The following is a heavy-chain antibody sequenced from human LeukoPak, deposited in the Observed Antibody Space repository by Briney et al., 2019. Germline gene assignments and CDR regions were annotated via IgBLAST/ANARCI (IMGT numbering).Heavy chain of an antibody. V-gene: IGHV1-18*01. CDR2: ISAYDGNT. D-gene: IGHD3-3*01. J-gene: IGHJ4*02. CDR1: GYTFTSYG. CDR3: ARTYDFWSGYYYDY. Sequence: GASVKVSCKASGYTFTSYGISWVRQAPGQGLEWMGWISAYDGNTNYAQKLQGRVTMTTDTSTSTAYMELRSLRSDDTAVYYCARTYDFWSGYYYDYWGQGTLVTVSS.